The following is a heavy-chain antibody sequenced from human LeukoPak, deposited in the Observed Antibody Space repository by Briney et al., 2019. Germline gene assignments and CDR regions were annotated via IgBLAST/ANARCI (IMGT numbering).Heavy chain of an antibody. CDR3: ASTLRFLPYRRFDY. V-gene: IGHV4-59*01. D-gene: IGHD3-3*01. CDR1: GGSISSYY. J-gene: IGHJ4*02. Sequence: SETLSLTCTVSGGSISSYYWSWIRQPPGKGLEWIGYIYYSGSTNYNPSLKSRVTISVDTSKNQFSLKLSSVTAADTAVYYCASTLRFLPYRRFDYWGQGTLVTVPS. CDR2: IYYSGST.